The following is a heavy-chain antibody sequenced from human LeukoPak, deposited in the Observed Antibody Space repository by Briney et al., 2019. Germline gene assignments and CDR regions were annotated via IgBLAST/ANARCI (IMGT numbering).Heavy chain of an antibody. J-gene: IGHJ4*02. CDR1: GYSFPNFW. V-gene: IGHV5-51*01. D-gene: IGHD2-15*01. CDR3: AGREASANFDY. Sequence: GESLKISCKASGYSFPNFWIGWVRQTPGKGLEWMGVIYPGDSDVRYSPSFQGEVTISADRSVNTVYLQWDSLKASDTATYYCAGREASANFDYWGQGTLVTVSS. CDR2: IYPGDSDV.